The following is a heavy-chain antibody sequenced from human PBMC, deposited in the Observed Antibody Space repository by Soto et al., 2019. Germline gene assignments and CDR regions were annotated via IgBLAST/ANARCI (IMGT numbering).Heavy chain of an antibody. J-gene: IGHJ3*02. Sequence: GGSLRLSCAASGFTFSSYAMSWVRQAPGKGLEWVLGISASGGITYYVDSVKGRFTISRDNSKNTLYLQMNSLRAEDTAVYYCAKEKYYYDSSGLGRAFDIWGPGTMVTVS. CDR1: GFTFSSYA. V-gene: IGHV3-23*01. D-gene: IGHD3-22*01. CDR3: AKEKYYYDSSGLGRAFDI. CDR2: ISASGGIT.